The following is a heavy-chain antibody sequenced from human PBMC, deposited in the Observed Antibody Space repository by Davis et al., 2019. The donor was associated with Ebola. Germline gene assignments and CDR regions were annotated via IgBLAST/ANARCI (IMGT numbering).Heavy chain of an antibody. CDR2: IRSKANSYAT. CDR1: GFTFSGSA. J-gene: IGHJ4*02. CDR3: TGVAAAGTQGY. Sequence: PGGSLRLSCAASGFTFSGSAMHWVRQASGKGLEWVGRIRSKANSYATAYAASVKGRFTISRDDSKNTAYLQMNSLKTEDTAVYYCTGVAAAGTQGYWGQGTLVTVSS. D-gene: IGHD6-13*01. V-gene: IGHV3-73*01.